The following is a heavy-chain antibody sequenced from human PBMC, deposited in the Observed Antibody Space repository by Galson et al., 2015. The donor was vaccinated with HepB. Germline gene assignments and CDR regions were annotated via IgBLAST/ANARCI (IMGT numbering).Heavy chain of an antibody. CDR2: IKQDGSEK. D-gene: IGHD3-10*01. CDR1: GFTFSSYW. V-gene: IGHV3-7*03. Sequence: SLRLSCAASGFTFSSYWMSWVRQAPGKGLEWVANIKQDGSEKYYVDSVKGRFTISRDNAKNSLYLQMNSLRAEDTAVYYCARADLFGMVRGTLYDYWGQGTLVTVSS. CDR3: ARADLFGMVRGTLYDY. J-gene: IGHJ4*02.